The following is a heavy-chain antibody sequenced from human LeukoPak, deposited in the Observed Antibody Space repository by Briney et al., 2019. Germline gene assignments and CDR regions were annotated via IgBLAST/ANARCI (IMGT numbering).Heavy chain of an antibody. J-gene: IGHJ4*02. CDR3: ARALRDSSSWSLFDY. CDR1: GGSISSYY. D-gene: IGHD6-13*01. V-gene: IGHV4-4*07. CDR2: SYTSGST. Sequence: SVTLSLTCTVSGGSISSYYWSWIRQPAAKGLEWIGRSYTSGSTNYNPSLKSRVTMSVDTSKNQFSLQLSSVTAADTAVYYCARALRDSSSWSLFDYWGQGTLVTVSS.